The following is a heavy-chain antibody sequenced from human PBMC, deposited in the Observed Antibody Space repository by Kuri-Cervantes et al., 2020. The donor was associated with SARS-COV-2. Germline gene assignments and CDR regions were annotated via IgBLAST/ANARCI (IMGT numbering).Heavy chain of an antibody. J-gene: IGHJ3*02. CDR3: ARGEWLHIHDAFDI. V-gene: IGHV3-23*01. CDR2: ISGSGGST. Sequence: GESLKISCAASGFTFSSYAMSWVRQAPGKGLEWVSAISGSGGSTYYADSVKGRFTISRDNAKNSLYLQMNSLRAEDTAVYYCARGEWLHIHDAFDIWGQGTMVTVSS. CDR1: GFTFSSYA. D-gene: IGHD5-24*01.